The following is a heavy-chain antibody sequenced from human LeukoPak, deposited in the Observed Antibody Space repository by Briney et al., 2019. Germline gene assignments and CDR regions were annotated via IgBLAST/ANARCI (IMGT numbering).Heavy chain of an antibody. V-gene: IGHV1-2*02. CDR2: INPNSGGT. J-gene: IGHJ3*02. Sequence: ASVTVSCKASGYTFTGYYMHWVRQAPGQGLEWMGSINPNSGGTNYAQKFQGRVTMTRDTSISTAYMELSRLRSDDTAVYYCARRHPIFGVVIQGYAFDIWAKGQWSPSLQ. CDR3: ARRHPIFGVVIQGYAFDI. CDR1: GYTFTGYY. D-gene: IGHD3-3*01.